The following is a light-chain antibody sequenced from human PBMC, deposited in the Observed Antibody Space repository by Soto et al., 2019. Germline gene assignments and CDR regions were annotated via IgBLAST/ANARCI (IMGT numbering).Light chain of an antibody. CDR1: QDINKN. V-gene: IGKV1-33*01. CDR3: QQYESLPLT. Sequence: DIQMTHSPSSLSASVGDRVTITCQASQDINKNLIWYQQKPGKAPKLLIYDASDLETGVPSRFSGSGSGIGFTFTISSLQLEDFATYYCQQYESLPLTFGQGTRLEIK. CDR2: DAS. J-gene: IGKJ5*01.